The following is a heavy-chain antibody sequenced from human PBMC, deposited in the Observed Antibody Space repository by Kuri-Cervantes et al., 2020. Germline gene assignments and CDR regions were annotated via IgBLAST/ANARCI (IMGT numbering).Heavy chain of an antibody. Sequence: GGSLRLSCAASGFTVSSNYMSWVRQAPGKGLEWVSVIYSGGSTYYADSVKGRFTISRDNSKNTLYLQMNSLRAEDTAVYYCARARGYSGYGALDIWGQGKMVTV. J-gene: IGHJ3*02. CDR1: GFTVSSNY. V-gene: IGHV3-66*02. CDR2: IYSGGST. CDR3: ARARGYSGYGALDI. D-gene: IGHD5-12*01.